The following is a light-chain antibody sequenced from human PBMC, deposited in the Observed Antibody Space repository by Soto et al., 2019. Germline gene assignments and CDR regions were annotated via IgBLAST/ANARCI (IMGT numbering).Light chain of an antibody. Sequence: EIVLTQSPGTLSLSPGERATLSCRASQSVSSSYLAWNQQKPGQAPRLLIYGASSRATGIPDRFSGSGSGTDFTLTISRLEPEDFAEYYCQQYGSSPRTFGQGTKVEIK. J-gene: IGKJ1*01. V-gene: IGKV3-20*01. CDR2: GAS. CDR1: QSVSSSY. CDR3: QQYGSSPRT.